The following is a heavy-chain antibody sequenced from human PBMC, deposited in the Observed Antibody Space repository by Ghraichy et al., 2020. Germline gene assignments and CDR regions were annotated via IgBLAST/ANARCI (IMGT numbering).Heavy chain of an antibody. Sequence: SVKVSCKASGGTFSSYAISWVRQAPGQGLEWMGGIIPIFGTANYAQKFQGRVTITADESTSTAYMELSSLRSEDTAVYYCARGGGYSSSWYETSFDYWGQGTLVTVSS. D-gene: IGHD6-13*01. J-gene: IGHJ4*02. V-gene: IGHV1-69*13. CDR1: GGTFSSYA. CDR3: ARGGGYSSSWYETSFDY. CDR2: IIPIFGTA.